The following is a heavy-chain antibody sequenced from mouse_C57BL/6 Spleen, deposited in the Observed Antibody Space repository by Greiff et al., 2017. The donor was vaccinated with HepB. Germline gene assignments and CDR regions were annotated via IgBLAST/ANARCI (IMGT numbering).Heavy chain of an antibody. D-gene: IGHD2-2*01. J-gene: IGHJ1*03. CDR3: ARHGGLRDFDV. V-gene: IGHV5-9*01. CDR1: GFTFSSYP. Sequence: EVQLVESGGGLVKPGGSLKLSCAASGFTFSSYPMSWVRQTPEKRLEWVATISGGGGNTYYPDSVKGRFTISRDNAKNTLYLQMSSLRSEDTALYYCARHGGLRDFDVWGTGTTVTVSS. CDR2: ISGGGGNT.